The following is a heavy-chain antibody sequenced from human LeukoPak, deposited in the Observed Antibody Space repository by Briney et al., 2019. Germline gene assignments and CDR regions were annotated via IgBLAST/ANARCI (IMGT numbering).Heavy chain of an antibody. D-gene: IGHD5-24*01. CDR3: ATKTEEMATRFDY. CDR1: GYTLTELS. J-gene: IGHJ4*02. CDR2: FDPEDGET. Sequence: ASVKVSCKVSGYTLTELSMHWVRQAPGKGLEWMGGFDPEDGETIYAQKFQGRVTMTEDTSTDTAYMELSSLRSEATAVYYCATKTEEMATRFDYWGQGTLVTVSS. V-gene: IGHV1-24*01.